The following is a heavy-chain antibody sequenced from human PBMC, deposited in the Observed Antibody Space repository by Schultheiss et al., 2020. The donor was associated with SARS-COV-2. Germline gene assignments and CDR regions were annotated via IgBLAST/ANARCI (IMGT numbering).Heavy chain of an antibody. CDR3: ARGRTGYSTGWYNYYLMDV. J-gene: IGHJ6*03. Sequence: SETLSLTCTVSGGSISSSSYYWGWIRQPPGKGLEWIGYIYYSGSTYYNPSLKSRVTISVDTSKNQFSLSLNSVTAADTAVYYCARGRTGYSTGWYNYYLMDVWGKGTTVTVSS. D-gene: IGHD6-19*01. CDR2: IYYSGST. V-gene: IGHV4-61*05. CDR1: GGSISSSSYY.